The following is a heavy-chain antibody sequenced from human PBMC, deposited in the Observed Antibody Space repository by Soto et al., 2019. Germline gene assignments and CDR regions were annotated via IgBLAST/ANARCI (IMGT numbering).Heavy chain of an antibody. CDR1: GGSISSSNW. J-gene: IGHJ6*02. CDR3: ARGADRSTSDLYYYYYYGMDV. Sequence: SETLSLTCAVSGGSISSSNWWSWVRQPPGKGLEWIGEIYHSGSTNYNPSLKSRVTISVDKSKNQFSLKLSSVTAADTAVYYCARGADRSTSDLYYYYYYGMDVWCQCNTVT. D-gene: IGHD2-2*01. CDR2: IYHSGST. V-gene: IGHV4-4*02.